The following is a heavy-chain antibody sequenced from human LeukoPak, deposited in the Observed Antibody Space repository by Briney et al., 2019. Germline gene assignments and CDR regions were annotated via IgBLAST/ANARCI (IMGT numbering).Heavy chain of an antibody. CDR3: AKIHRTTVSQWHSSSGSVFDY. V-gene: IGHV3-23*01. Sequence: GGSLRLSCAASGFTFNNYAMSWVRQAPGKGLEWVSAISGSGGSTYYADSVKGRFTISRDNSKNTLYLQMNSLRAEDTAVYYCAKIHRTTVSQWHSSSGSVFDYWGQGTLVTVSS. CDR1: GFTFNNYA. CDR2: ISGSGGST. D-gene: IGHD6-13*01. J-gene: IGHJ4*02.